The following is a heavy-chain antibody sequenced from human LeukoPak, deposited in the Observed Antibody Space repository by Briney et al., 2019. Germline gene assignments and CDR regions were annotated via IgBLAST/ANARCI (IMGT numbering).Heavy chain of an antibody. V-gene: IGHV1-18*01. D-gene: IGHD3-22*01. CDR2: ISAYNGNT. Sequence: ASVKVSCKASGYTFTSYGISWVRQAPGQGLEWMGWISAYNGNTNYAQKLQGRVTMTTDTSTSTAYMELRSLRSDDTAVYYCARGMYYYDSSGYNNWFDPWGQGTLVTVSS. CDR3: ARGMYYYDSSGYNNWFDP. CDR1: GYTFTSYG. J-gene: IGHJ5*02.